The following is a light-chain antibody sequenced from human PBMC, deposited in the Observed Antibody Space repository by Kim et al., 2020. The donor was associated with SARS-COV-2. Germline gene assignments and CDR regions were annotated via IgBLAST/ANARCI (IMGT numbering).Light chain of an antibody. CDR1: GSALVRAAS. J-gene: IGLJ2*01. Sequence: GRSSATSSPARGSALVRAASVSSYHHPPRRAPTLIIYDVRLRPSGISNRFSGSKSGNTASLTISGLQAEDEADYYCYSYITDTTLLFGGGTQLTVL. CDR3: YSYITDTTLL. V-gene: IGLV2-14*03. CDR2: DVR.